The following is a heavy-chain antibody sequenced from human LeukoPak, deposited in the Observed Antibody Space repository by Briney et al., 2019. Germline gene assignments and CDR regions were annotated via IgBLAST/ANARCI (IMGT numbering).Heavy chain of an antibody. Sequence: PGGSLRLSCAASGFTFSSYSMNWVRQAPGKGLEWVSYISSSSTIYYADSVKGRLTISRDNAKNSLYLQMNSPRAEDTAVYYCARGVEGNYYGMDVWGQGTTVTVSS. CDR2: ISSSSTI. CDR3: ARGVEGNYYGMDV. D-gene: IGHD2-21*01. J-gene: IGHJ6*02. CDR1: GFTFSSYS. V-gene: IGHV3-48*04.